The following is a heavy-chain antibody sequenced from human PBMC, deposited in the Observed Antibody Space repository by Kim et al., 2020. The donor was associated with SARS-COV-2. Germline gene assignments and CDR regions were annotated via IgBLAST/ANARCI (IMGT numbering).Heavy chain of an antibody. Sequence: THSTPSLQSRISLSVNTSKNQFSLKLSSVTAADTAKYYCARDAPVLRYFEAWGQGTMVTVSS. CDR3: ARDAPVLRYFEA. V-gene: IGHV4-30-2*04. J-gene: IGHJ3*01. CDR2: T. D-gene: IGHD3-9*01.